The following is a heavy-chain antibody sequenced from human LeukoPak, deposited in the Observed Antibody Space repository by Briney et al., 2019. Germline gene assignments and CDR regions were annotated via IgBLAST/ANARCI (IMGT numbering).Heavy chain of an antibody. CDR3: ARQSFGRYYYYYMDV. J-gene: IGHJ6*03. CDR1: GFTFSSYS. V-gene: IGHV3-48*01. CDR2: ISSSSSTI. Sequence: GASLRLSCAASGFTFSSYSMSWVRHPPGKGLEWVSYISSSSSTIYYADSVKGRFTISRDNAKNSLYLQMNSLRAEDTAVYYCARQSFGRYYYYYMDVWGKGTTVTVSS. D-gene: IGHD3/OR15-3a*01.